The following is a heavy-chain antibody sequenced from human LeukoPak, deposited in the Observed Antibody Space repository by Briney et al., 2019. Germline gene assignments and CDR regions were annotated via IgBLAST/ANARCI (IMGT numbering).Heavy chain of an antibody. V-gene: IGHV3-9*01. CDR3: AKAGSEGGDY. D-gene: IGHD1-14*01. J-gene: IGHJ4*02. CDR1: GFTFDDYA. CDR2: ISWNSGSI. Sequence: PGRSLRLSCAASGFTFDDYAMNWVRQAPGKGLEWVSGISWNSGSIGYADSVKGRFTISRDNAKSSLYLQMNSLRAEDTALYYCAKAGSEGGDYWGQGTLVTVSS.